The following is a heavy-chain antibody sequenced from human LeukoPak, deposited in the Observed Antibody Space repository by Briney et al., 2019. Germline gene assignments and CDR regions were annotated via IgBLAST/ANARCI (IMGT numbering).Heavy chain of an antibody. CDR1: GGSISSSSYY. CDR3: ARGLRYFDWLEPPDY. D-gene: IGHD3-9*01. J-gene: IGHJ4*02. V-gene: IGHV4-39*01. CDR2: IYYSGST. Sequence: SETLSLTCTVSGGSISSSSYYWGWIRQPPGKGLEWIGSIYYSGSTYYNPSLKSRVTISVDTSKNQFSLKLSSVTAADTAVYYCARGLRYFDWLEPPDYWGQGTLVTVSS.